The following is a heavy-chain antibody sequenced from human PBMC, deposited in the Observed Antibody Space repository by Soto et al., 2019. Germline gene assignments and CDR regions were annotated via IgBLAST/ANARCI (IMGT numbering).Heavy chain of an antibody. J-gene: IGHJ4*02. CDR1: GGSFSGYY. CDR2: INHSGST. Sequence: PSETLSLTCAVYGGSFSGYYWSWIRQPPGKGLEWIGEINHSGSTNYNPSLKSRVTIPVDTSKNQFSLKLSSLTAADTAVYFCARADDFSDRFDYWGQGALVTVSS. V-gene: IGHV4-34*01. CDR3: ARADDFSDRFDY. D-gene: IGHD4-17*01.